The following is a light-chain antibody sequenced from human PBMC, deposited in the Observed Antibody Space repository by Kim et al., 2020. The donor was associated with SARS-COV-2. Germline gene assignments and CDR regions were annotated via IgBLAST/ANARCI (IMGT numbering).Light chain of an antibody. CDR1: KLGDRY. CDR3: QAWDSSTVV. CDR2: QDI. V-gene: IGLV3-1*01. J-gene: IGLJ2*01. Sequence: VSQGQTVSITCSGDKLGDRYACWYQQKPGQSPILVIYQDIKRPSGIPERYSGSNSGNTATLTISGTQAMDEADYYCQAWDSSTVVFGGGTQLTVL.